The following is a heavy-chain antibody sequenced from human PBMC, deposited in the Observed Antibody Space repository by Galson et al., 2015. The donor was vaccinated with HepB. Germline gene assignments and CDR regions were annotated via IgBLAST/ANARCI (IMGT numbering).Heavy chain of an antibody. CDR2: IIPVLDVT. D-gene: IGHD3-10*01. V-gene: IGHV1-69*10. CDR1: EDTFSNSA. CDR3: ARRRSSGSYYPLDF. Sequence: SVKVSCKASEDTFSNSAINWVRQAPGQGPEWMAEIIPVLDVTKHAQKFQGRLTLTADKSTNTAYMELSSLTSDDTAIYYCARRRSSGSYYPLDFWGQGTLVTVSS. J-gene: IGHJ4*02.